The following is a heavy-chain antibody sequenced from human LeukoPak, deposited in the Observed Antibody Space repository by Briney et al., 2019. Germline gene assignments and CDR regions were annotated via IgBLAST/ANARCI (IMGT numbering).Heavy chain of an antibody. Sequence: SETLSLTCTVSGGSISSSSYYWGWIRQPPGKGLEWIGSIYYSGSTYYNPSLKSRVTISVDTSKNQLSLKLRYVTAADTAVYYCARKDNLYGEFDYWGQGTLVTVSS. V-gene: IGHV4-39*07. CDR3: ARKDNLYGEFDY. CDR1: GGSISSSSYY. CDR2: IYYSGST. D-gene: IGHD4-17*01. J-gene: IGHJ4*02.